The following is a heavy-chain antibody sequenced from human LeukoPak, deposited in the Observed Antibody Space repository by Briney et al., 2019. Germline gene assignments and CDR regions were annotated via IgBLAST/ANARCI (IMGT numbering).Heavy chain of an antibody. CDR3: ARWDPGIAVAGKRGGAWFDP. J-gene: IGHJ5*02. CDR2: IYHRGNT. CDR1: GGSIRSGNW. V-gene: IGHV4-4*02. D-gene: IGHD6-19*01. Sequence: SETPSLTCAVSGGSIRSGNWWTWVRQPPGKGLEWIGEIYHRGNTNYNPSLKSRVTISVDKSNNQFSLRLTSVTAADTAVYYCARWDPGIAVAGKRGGAWFDPWGQGTLVTVSS.